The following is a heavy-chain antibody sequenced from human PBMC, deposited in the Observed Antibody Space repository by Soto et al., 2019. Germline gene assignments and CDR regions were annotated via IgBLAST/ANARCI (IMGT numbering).Heavy chain of an antibody. J-gene: IGHJ3*02. Sequence: PSETLSLTCTVSGGSISSSSYYWGWIRQPPGKGLEWIGHIYHTGYTYYNPSLKSRVIISVDTSKNQFSLKLTSVTAADTAVYYCARDLDYGGSLDIWGQGTRVTVSS. CDR1: GGSISSSSYY. CDR3: ARDLDYGGSLDI. CDR2: IYHTGYT. D-gene: IGHD4-17*01. V-gene: IGHV4-39*07.